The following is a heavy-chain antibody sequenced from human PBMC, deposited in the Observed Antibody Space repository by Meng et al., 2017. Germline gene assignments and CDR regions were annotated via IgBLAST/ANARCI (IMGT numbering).Heavy chain of an antibody. D-gene: IGHD4-11*01. CDR1: GGSFSDYY. Sequence: QGQRQQWGEGLLTPSESLSVTCVVSGGSFSDYYWSWIRQPPGKGLEWIGEINHSGSTNYNPSLESRATISVDTSQNNLSLKLSSVTAADSAVYYCARGPTTMAHDFDYWGQGTLVTVSS. CDR3: ARGPTTMAHDFDY. J-gene: IGHJ4*02. V-gene: IGHV4-34*01. CDR2: INHSGST.